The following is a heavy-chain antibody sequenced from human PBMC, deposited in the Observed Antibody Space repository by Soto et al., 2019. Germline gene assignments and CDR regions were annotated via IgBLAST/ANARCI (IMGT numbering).Heavy chain of an antibody. CDR3: ARGSLIRRPYDY. CDR1: GYTFTSYD. V-gene: IGHV1-8*01. CDR2: MNPNSGNT. D-gene: IGHD3-16*01. Sequence: ASVKVSCKASGYTFTSYDINWVRQATGQGLEWMGWMNPNSGNTGYAQKFQGRVTMTRNTSISTAYMELSSLRSEDTAVYYCARGSLIRRPYDYWGQGTLVTGSS. J-gene: IGHJ4*02.